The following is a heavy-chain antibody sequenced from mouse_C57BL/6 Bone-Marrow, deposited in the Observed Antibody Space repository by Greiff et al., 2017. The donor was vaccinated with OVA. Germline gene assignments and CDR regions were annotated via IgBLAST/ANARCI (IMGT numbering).Heavy chain of an antibody. CDR1: GYTFTNYW. CDR2: IYPGGGYT. J-gene: IGHJ1*03. V-gene: IGHV1-63*01. Sequence: VQLQQSGAELVRPGTSVKMSCKASGYTFTNYWIGWAKQRPGHGLEWIGDIYPGGGYTNYTEKFKGKATLTADKSSSTAYMQFSSLTSEDSALYYCARASFYWYFDVWGTGTTVTVSS. CDR3: ARASFYWYFDV.